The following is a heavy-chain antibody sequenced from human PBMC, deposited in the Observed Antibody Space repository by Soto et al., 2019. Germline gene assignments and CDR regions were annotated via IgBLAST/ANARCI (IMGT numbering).Heavy chain of an antibody. V-gene: IGHV1-18*04. CDR2: ISAYNGNT. J-gene: IGHJ4*02. Sequence: ASVKVSCKASGYTFTSYGISWVRQAPGQGLEWMGWISAYNGNTNYAQKLQGRVTMTTDTSTSTAYMELRSLRSDDTAVYYCARAKFNSSWSLFDYWGQGTLVTVSS. CDR3: ARAKFNSSWSLFDY. CDR1: GYTFTSYG. D-gene: IGHD6-13*01.